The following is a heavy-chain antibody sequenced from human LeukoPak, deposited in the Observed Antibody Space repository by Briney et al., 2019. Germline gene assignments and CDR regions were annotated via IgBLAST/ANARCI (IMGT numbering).Heavy chain of an antibody. CDR2: FNASGGTA. CDR3: ARGLGSVSDYGY. Sequence: ASLKAFCSAPGYTFPNYLIHWVPPAPGQGLEWVGIFNASGGTATYETKLQGRVTMTRDTSTSTVYMERSGLRSEDTAVYYWARGLGSVSDYGYCGQGNLVTVSS. J-gene: IGHJ4*02. CDR1: GYTFPNYL. V-gene: IGHV1-46*01. D-gene: IGHD3-10*01.